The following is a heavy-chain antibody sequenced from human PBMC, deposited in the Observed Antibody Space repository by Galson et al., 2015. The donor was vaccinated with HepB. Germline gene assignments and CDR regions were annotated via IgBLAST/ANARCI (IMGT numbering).Heavy chain of an antibody. J-gene: IGHJ5*02. D-gene: IGHD2-8*01. Sequence: SLKLSCAASGFTFSSYCMHWVRQAPGQGLVWVAGIDSGGTDTKYAESLEGRFTISRDNAQNTLYLQMNSLRADDTAVYYCARNFQYADYPWGQGTLVTVSS. CDR3: ARNFQYADYP. CDR2: IDSGGTDT. CDR1: GFTFSSYC. V-gene: IGHV3-74*03.